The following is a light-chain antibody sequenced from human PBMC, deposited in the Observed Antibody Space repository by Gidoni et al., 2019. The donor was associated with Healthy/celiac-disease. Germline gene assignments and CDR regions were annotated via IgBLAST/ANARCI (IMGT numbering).Light chain of an antibody. CDR2: AAS. CDR3: RRSYSTPWT. CDR1: QSINSD. Sequence: DIQLTQSPSSLSASAGVRVTITCRASQSINSDLNWYQQKPGTGPKLLNYAASSLQSGVPSRFSGSGSETDFTLTIRGLEHEDVATCYYRRSYSTPWTFXXXTKVEIK. J-gene: IGKJ1*01. V-gene: IGKV1-39*01.